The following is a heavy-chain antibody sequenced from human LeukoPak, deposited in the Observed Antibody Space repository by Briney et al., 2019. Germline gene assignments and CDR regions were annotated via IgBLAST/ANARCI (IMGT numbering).Heavy chain of an antibody. CDR1: GASISSRSYY. D-gene: IGHD6-19*01. V-gene: IGHV4-39*07. Sequence: PSETLSLTCTVSGASISSRSYYWGWIRQPPGEGLEWIGSIYYSGSTNYNPSLKSRVTISVDTSKNQFSLKLSSVTAADTAVYYCARLVAAVAGSSGYFDLWGRGTLVTVSS. CDR2: IYYSGST. J-gene: IGHJ2*01. CDR3: ARLVAAVAGSSGYFDL.